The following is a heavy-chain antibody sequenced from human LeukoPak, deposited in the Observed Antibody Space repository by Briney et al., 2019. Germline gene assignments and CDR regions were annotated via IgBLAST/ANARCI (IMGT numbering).Heavy chain of an antibody. CDR2: IIPIFGTA. CDR1: GGTFSSYA. V-gene: IGHV1-69*05. CDR3: ARAKIAAADSYYYYYMDV. Sequence: SVKVSCKASGGTFSSYAISWVRQAPGQGLEWMGGIIPIFGTANYAQKFQGRVTITTDESTSTAYMELSSLRSEDTAVYYCARAKIAAADSYYYYYMDVWGKGTTVTVSS. J-gene: IGHJ6*03. D-gene: IGHD6-13*01.